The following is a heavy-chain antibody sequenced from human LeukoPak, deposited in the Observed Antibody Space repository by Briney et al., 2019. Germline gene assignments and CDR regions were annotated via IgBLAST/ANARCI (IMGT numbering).Heavy chain of an antibody. CDR1: GGSITNYY. V-gene: IGHV3-11*04. CDR3: ARDSHKFDSSGYYPDAFDI. CDR2: ISSSGSSI. D-gene: IGHD3-22*01. J-gene: IGHJ3*02. Sequence: LSLTCTVSGGSITNYYWSWVRQAPGKGLEWVSYISSSGSSIYYADSVKGRFTISRDNAKKSLYLQMHSLRAEDTAVYYCARDSHKFDSSGYYPDAFDIWGQGTMVTVSS.